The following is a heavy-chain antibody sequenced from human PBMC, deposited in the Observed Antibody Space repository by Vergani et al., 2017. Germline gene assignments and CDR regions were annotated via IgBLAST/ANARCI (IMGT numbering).Heavy chain of an antibody. D-gene: IGHD5/OR15-5a*01. Sequence: QVQLVQSGAEVKKPGASVKVSCKASGYTFPSYGISWVRQAPGKGLEWMGWIRAYNGNTNYAQKLQGRVTMTTDSSTRTAYMELRSLRSDDTALYYCARAGLRYYYHIGVWGKGTTVTVSS. V-gene: IGHV1-18*01. CDR2: IRAYNGNT. J-gene: IGHJ6*03. CDR3: ARAGLRYYYHIGV. CDR1: GYTFPSYG.